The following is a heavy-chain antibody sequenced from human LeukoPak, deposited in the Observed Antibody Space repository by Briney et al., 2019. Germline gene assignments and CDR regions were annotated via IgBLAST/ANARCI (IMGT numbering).Heavy chain of an antibody. J-gene: IGHJ4*02. Sequence: ASVKVSCKASGYTFISYAIHWVRQAPGQRLEWMGWINAGNGDTTYSQEFQGRVTITRDTSATTAYMELSSLRSEDMAVYYCAGDKLGSGWYDYWGQGTLVTVSS. CDR2: INAGNGDT. CDR1: GYTFISYA. CDR3: AGDKLGSGWYDY. D-gene: IGHD6-19*01. V-gene: IGHV1-3*03.